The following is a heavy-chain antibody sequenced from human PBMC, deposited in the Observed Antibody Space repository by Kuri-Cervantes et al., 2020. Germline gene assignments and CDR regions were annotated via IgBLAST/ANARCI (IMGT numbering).Heavy chain of an antibody. D-gene: IGHD4-17*01. CDR3: ARGPLTSVTNAYFDY. V-gene: IGHV4-59*12. CDR1: GGSISSYY. J-gene: IGHJ4*02. CDR2: IYYSGST. Sequence: GSLRLSCTVSGGSISSYYWSWIRQPPGKGLEWIGYIYYSGSTNYNPSLKSRVTISVDTSKNQFSLKLSSVTAADTAVYYCARGPLTSVTNAYFDYWGQGTLVTVSS.